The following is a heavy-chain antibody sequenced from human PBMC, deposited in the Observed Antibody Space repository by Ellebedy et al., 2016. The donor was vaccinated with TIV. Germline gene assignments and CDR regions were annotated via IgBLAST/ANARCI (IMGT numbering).Heavy chain of an antibody. CDR1: GYTFTSYD. Sequence: AASVKVSCKASGYTFTSYDINWVRQATGQGLEWMGWMNPNSGNTGYAQKFQGRVTMTRNTSIRTAYMELSSLRSEDTAVYNCARDGGSYSDFDYWGQGTLVTVSS. D-gene: IGHD1-26*01. CDR3: ARDGGSYSDFDY. CDR2: MNPNSGNT. V-gene: IGHV1-8*01. J-gene: IGHJ4*02.